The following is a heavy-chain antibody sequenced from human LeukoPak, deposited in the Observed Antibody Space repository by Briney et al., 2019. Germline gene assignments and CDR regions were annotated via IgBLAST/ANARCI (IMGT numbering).Heavy chain of an antibody. J-gene: IGHJ6*03. CDR3: AKDAIRSQAAGYYYYYMDV. CDR2: IRYDGSNK. Sequence: GGSLRLSCATSGFTFSSNGMHWVRQVPGKGLEWGAYIRYDGSNKYYADSVRGRFTISTDNTTNTLYLQMNSLRAADTAVYYCAKDAIRSQAAGYYYYYMDVWGKGTTVTVSS. CDR1: GFTFSSNG. D-gene: IGHD3-3*01. V-gene: IGHV3-30*02.